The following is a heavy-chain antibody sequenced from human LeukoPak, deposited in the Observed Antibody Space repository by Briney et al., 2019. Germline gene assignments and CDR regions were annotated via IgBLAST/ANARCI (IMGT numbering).Heavy chain of an antibody. V-gene: IGHV3-23*01. J-gene: IGHJ4*02. Sequence: QPGGSLRLSCAASGFTFSSYSMNWVRQAPGKGLEWVSHITASGTAMFYADSAKGRFTISRDNSKNTLYLQMNSLRAEDTAVYYCAKEGFDSWGQGTLVTVSS. CDR2: ITASGTAM. CDR1: GFTFSSYS. CDR3: AKEGFDS.